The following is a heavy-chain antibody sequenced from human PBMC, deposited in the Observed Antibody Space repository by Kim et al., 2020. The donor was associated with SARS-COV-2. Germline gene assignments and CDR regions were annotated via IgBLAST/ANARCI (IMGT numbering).Heavy chain of an antibody. D-gene: IGHD5-12*01. J-gene: IGHJ4*02. CDR3: AKVTSGINGYYFDS. CDR1: GFTFNTCA. CDR2: VSANGADT. Sequence: GGSLRLSCTVSGFTFNTCAMSWVRQAPGKGLEWVSRVSANGADTNYADSVKGRFTISRDNSKNTLYLQMNSLGAEDTAVYYCAKVTSGINGYYFDSWGQRSLVTVSS. V-gene: IGHV3-23*01.